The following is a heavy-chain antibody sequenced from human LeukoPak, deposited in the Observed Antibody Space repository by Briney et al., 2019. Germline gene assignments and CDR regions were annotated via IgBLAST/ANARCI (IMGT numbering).Heavy chain of an antibody. V-gene: IGHV4-59*08. J-gene: IGHJ6*03. Sequence: SEPLSLTCTVSGGSISSHYWSCIRQPPEEGLEWLGYIYYSGSTNYNPSLKSRVTISVDTSKNQFSLKLSSVTAADTAVYYCARPKRTDWNYDYYYFYYMDVWGKGTTVTVSS. D-gene: IGHD1-7*01. CDR1: GGSISSHY. CDR3: ARPKRTDWNYDYYYFYYMDV. CDR2: IYYSGST.